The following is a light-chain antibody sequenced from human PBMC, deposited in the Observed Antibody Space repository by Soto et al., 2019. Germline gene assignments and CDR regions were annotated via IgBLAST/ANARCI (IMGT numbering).Light chain of an antibody. CDR2: EVS. V-gene: IGLV2-23*02. CDR1: SSDVGSYNL. Sequence: LTQPASVSGSPGQSITISCTGTSSDVGSYNLVSWYQQHPGKAPKLIIYEVSKRPSGVSNGFSGSKSGNTASLTISGLQAEDEADYYCCSYAGSRTYVFGTGTKVTVL. J-gene: IGLJ1*01. CDR3: CSYAGSRTYV.